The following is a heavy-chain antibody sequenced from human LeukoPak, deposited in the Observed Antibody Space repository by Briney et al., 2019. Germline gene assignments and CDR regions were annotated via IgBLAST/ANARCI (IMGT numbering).Heavy chain of an antibody. Sequence: GGSLRLSCAASGFTFSSYSMNWVRQAPGKGLEWVSYISSSSSTIYYADSVKGRFTISRDNAKNSLYLQMNSLRAEDTAVYYCARDPGDLYYYGMDVWVQGTTVTVSS. V-gene: IGHV3-48*01. CDR3: ARDPGDLYYYGMDV. CDR1: GFTFSSYS. J-gene: IGHJ6*02. D-gene: IGHD3-10*01. CDR2: ISSSSSTI.